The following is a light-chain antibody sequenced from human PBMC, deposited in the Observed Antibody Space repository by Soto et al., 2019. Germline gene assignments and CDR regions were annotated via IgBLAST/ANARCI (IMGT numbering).Light chain of an antibody. CDR2: KAS. CDR3: QQYHSFPVT. J-gene: IGKJ1*01. CDR1: QSISGW. V-gene: IGKV1-5*03. Sequence: IQMTQSQSSLSASLVVRVTINCRASQSISGWLAWYQQKPGKAPKLLIYKASSLKSGVPSRFSGSGSGTEFTLTIRSLQPDDSATYYCQQYHSFPVTFGQGTKVDI.